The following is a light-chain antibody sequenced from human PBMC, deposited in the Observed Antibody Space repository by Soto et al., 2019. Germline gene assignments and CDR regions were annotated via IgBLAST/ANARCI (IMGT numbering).Light chain of an antibody. J-gene: IGKJ5*01. CDR2: GAS. V-gene: IGKV3-20*01. CDR3: QQYTGPTTT. Sequence: EIILTQSPDTLSLSPGERATLSCRASQTVSSNYLAWCQQRAGQAPRLLIYGASTRAAGIPDRFSGSGSGTDFNLTITRLETEDSAVYFCQQYTGPTTTFGQGTRLEIK. CDR1: QTVSSNY.